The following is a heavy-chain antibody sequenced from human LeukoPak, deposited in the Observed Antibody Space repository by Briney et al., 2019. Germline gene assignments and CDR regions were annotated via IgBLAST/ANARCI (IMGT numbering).Heavy chain of an antibody. CDR2: IRADGTTK. J-gene: IGHJ4*02. CDR1: GLSVRDSE. D-gene: IGHD5-24*01. Sequence: PGGSLRLSCVGSGLSVRDSEMNWVRQAPGKGLEWVAHIRADGTTKWYADSVRGRFNIAKDNARNSLFLQMNSLRADDSATYYCSRRFRDWGQGILVTVSS. CDR3: SRRFRD. V-gene: IGHV3-48*03.